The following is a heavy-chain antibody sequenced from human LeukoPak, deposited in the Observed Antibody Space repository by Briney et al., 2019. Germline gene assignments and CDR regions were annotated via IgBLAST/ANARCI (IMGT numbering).Heavy chain of an antibody. CDR1: GFTFSSYG. J-gene: IGHJ4*02. V-gene: IGHV3-30*18. CDR3: AKIPSPYCGGDCSSGYFDY. CDR2: ISYDGSNK. D-gene: IGHD2-21*02. Sequence: GGSLRLSCAASGFTFSSYGMHWVRQAPGKGLEWVAVISYDGSNKYYADSVKGRFTISRDNSKNTLYLQMNSLRAEDTAVYYCAKIPSPYCGGDCSSGYFDYWGQGTLVTVSS.